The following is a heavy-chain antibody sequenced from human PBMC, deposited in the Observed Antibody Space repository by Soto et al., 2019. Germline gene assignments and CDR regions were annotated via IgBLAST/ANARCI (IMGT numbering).Heavy chain of an antibody. D-gene: IGHD3-16*02. V-gene: IGHV3-21*01. Sequence: KPGGSLRLSCAASGFTFSSYSMNWVRQAPGKGLEWVSSISSSSSYIYYADSVKGRFTISRDNAKNSLYLQMNSLRAEDTAVYYCASLESFQLYQDYYGMDVWGQGTTVTVSS. CDR3: ASLESFQLYQDYYGMDV. J-gene: IGHJ6*02. CDR1: GFTFSSYS. CDR2: ISSSSSYI.